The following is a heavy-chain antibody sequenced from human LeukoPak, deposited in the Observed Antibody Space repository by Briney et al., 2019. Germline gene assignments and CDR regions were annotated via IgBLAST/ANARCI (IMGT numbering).Heavy chain of an antibody. V-gene: IGHV4-38-2*02. D-gene: IGHD2-15*01. CDR3: ARVARGTFDY. J-gene: IGHJ4*02. Sequence: PSETLSLTCTVSGYSISSGYYWGWIRQPPGKGLEWIGSIYHSGSTYYNPSLTSRVTISVDTSKNQFSLKLNSVTAADTAVDYCARVARGTFDYWGQGTLVTVSS. CDR2: IYHSGST. CDR1: GYSISSGYY.